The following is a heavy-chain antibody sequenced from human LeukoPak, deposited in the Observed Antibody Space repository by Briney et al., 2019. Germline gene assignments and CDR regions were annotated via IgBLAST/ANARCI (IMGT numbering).Heavy chain of an antibody. J-gene: IGHJ4*02. V-gene: IGHV4-59*12. CDR1: GGSISNYY. CDR3: ARALDIVVVPAALDY. Sequence: PSETLSLTCTVSGGSISNYYWSWIRQPPGKGLEWIGYIYNFGSTNYNPSLQSRVTISVDTSKNQFSLKLSSVTAADTAVYYCARALDIVVVPAALDYWGQGTLVTVSS. CDR2: IYNFGST. D-gene: IGHD2-2*03.